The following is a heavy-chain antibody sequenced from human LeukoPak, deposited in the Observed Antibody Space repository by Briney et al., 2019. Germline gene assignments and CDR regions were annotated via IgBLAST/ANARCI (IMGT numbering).Heavy chain of an antibody. CDR3: ATVSLLEPLQNYGGNPGNI. CDR2: FDPEDRET. D-gene: IGHD4-23*01. J-gene: IGHJ3*02. Sequence: ASVKVSCKVSGYTLTELSMHWVRQAPGKGLEWMGGFDPEDRETIYAQKFQGRVTMTEDTSTDTAYMELSSLRSEDTAVYYCATVSLLEPLQNYGGNPGNIWGQGTMVTVSS. V-gene: IGHV1-24*01. CDR1: GYTLTELS.